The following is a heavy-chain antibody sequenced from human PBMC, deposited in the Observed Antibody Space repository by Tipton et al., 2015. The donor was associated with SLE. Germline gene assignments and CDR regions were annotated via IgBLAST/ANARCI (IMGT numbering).Heavy chain of an antibody. CDR1: GGSISSYY. D-gene: IGHD6-6*01. CDR3: ARDGAARGDFDY. J-gene: IGHJ4*02. CDR2: INHSGST. Sequence: LRLSCAVSGGSISSYYWSWIRQPPGKGLEWIGEINHSGSTNYNPSLKSRVTISVDTSKNQFSLKLSSVTAADTAVYYCARDGAARGDFDYWGQGTLVTVSS. V-gene: IGHV4-34*01.